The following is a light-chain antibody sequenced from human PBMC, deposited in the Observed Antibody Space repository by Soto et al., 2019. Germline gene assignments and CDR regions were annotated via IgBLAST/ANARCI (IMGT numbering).Light chain of an antibody. Sequence: QSALTQPPSASGSPGQSVTISCTGTSSDVGGYNYVSWYQQHPGKAPKLMIYEVSKRPSGVPDRFSGSKSGNTASLTVSGLQAXXEADYYCSSYAGSNNLVFGGGTKLTVL. CDR3: SSYAGSNNLV. V-gene: IGLV2-8*01. CDR2: EVS. J-gene: IGLJ2*01. CDR1: SSDVGGYNY.